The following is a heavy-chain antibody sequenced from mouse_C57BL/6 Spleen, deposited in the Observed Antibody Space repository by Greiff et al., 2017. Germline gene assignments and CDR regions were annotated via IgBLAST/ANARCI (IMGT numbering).Heavy chain of an antibody. CDR2: ISSGSSTI. V-gene: IGHV5-17*01. J-gene: IGHJ4*01. Sequence: EVKLQESGGGLVKPGGSLKLSCAASGFTFSDYGMHWVRQAPEKGLEWVAYISSGSSTIYYADTVKGRFTISRDNAKNPLFLQMTSLRSEDTAMYYCARAYAMDYWGQGTSVTVSS. CDR1: GFTFSDYG. CDR3: ARAYAMDY.